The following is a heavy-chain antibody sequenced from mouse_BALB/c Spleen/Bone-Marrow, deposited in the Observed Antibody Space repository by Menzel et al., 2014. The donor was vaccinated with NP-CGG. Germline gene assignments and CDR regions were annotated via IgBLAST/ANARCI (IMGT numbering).Heavy chain of an antibody. CDR3: ATDGYFAY. V-gene: IGHV2-6-7*01. J-gene: IGHJ3*01. CDR1: GFSLTGYG. CDR2: IWGDGST. D-gene: IGHD2-3*01. Sequence: QVHVKQSGPGLVAPSQRLSITCTVSGFSLTGYGVNWVRQPPGKGLEWLGMIWGDGSTDYNSALKSRLSISKDNSKSQVFLKMNSLQTDDTARYYCATDGYFAYWGQGTLVTVSA.